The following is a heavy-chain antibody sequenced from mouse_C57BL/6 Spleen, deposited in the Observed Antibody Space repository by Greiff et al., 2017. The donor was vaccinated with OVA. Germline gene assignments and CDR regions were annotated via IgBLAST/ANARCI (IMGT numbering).Heavy chain of an antibody. CDR1: GYTFTSYG. CDR3: ARLFTTVVATDYYAMDY. D-gene: IGHD1-1*01. V-gene: IGHV1-81*01. Sequence: QVQLQQSGAELARPGASVKLSCKASGYTFTSYGISWVKQRTGQGLEWIGEIYPRSGNTYYNEKFKGKATLTADKSSSTAYMELRSLTSEDSAVYFCARLFTTVVATDYYAMDYWGQGTSVTVSS. J-gene: IGHJ4*01. CDR2: IYPRSGNT.